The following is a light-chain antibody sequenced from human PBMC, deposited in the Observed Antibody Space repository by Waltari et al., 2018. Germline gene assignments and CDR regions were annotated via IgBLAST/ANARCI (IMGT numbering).Light chain of an antibody. CDR1: RSNIGAGYD. Sequence: QPVLTQPPSMSEAPGQRVTISCTGSRSNIGAGYDVHWYQQLPGTAPKLLIYGNNNRPSGVPDRFSGSKSGTSASLAITGLRAEDEADYYCQSFDSSLSGYVFGTGTKVTVL. CDR3: QSFDSSLSGYV. CDR2: GNN. V-gene: IGLV1-40*01. J-gene: IGLJ1*01.